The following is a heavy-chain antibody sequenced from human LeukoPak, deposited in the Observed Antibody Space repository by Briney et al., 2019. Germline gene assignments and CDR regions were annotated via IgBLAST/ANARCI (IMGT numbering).Heavy chain of an antibody. D-gene: IGHD5-18*01. V-gene: IGHV3-30-3*01. J-gene: IGHJ4*02. CDR3: ARRGIQRWLDYFDY. Sequence: GGSLRLSCAASGFTFSSYAMHWVRQAPGKGREGVAVISYDGSNKYYADSVKGRFTISRDNSKNTLYLQMNSLRAEDTAVYYCARRGIQRWLDYFDYWGQGTLVTVSS. CDR2: ISYDGSNK. CDR1: GFTFSSYA.